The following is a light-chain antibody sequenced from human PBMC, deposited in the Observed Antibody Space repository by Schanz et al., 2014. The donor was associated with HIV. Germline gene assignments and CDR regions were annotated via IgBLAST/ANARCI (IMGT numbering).Light chain of an antibody. V-gene: IGLV2-14*01. CDR2: DVD. Sequence: QSALTQPASVSGSPGQSITISCTGTSSDVGGYKNASWYQQHPGKAPKLIIFDVDNRPSGVSWRFSASKSGNTASLTISGLQAEDEADYYCGSFTRGTTPVIFGGGTKLTVL. J-gene: IGLJ2*01. CDR3: GSFTRGTTPVI. CDR1: SSDVGGYKN.